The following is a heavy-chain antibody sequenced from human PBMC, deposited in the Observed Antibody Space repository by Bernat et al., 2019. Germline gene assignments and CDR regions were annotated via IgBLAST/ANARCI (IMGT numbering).Heavy chain of an antibody. CDR1: GGSISSGGYY. D-gene: IGHD6-13*01. CDR2: IYYSGST. V-gene: IGHV4-61*08. CDR3: ARHPAPFIAAAGNFDY. Sequence: QVQLQESGPGLVKPSQTLSLTCTVSGGSISSGGYYWSWIRQHPGKGLEWIGYIYYSGSTNYNPSLKSRVTISVDTSKNQFSLKLSSVTAADTAVYYCARHPAPFIAAAGNFDYWGLGTLVTVSS. J-gene: IGHJ4*02.